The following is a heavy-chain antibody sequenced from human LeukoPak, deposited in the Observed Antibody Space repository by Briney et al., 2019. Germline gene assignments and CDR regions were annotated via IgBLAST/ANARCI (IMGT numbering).Heavy chain of an antibody. Sequence: PGGSLRLSCAASGFTFNSYAMNWVRQAPGRGLEWVSVISGSGTNTYYADSVKGRFTISRGNSKNTLYLQMNSLRAEDTAVYYCAKAPVPIIATNWFDPWGQGTLVTVSS. J-gene: IGHJ5*02. CDR1: GFTFNSYA. V-gene: IGHV3-23*01. CDR3: AKAPVPIIATNWFDP. D-gene: IGHD2-2*01. CDR2: ISGSGTNT.